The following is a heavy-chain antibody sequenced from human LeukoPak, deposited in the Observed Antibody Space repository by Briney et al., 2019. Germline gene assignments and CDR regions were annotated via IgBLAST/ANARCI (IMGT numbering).Heavy chain of an antibody. CDR1: GYTFSDYY. J-gene: IGHJ6*03. Sequence: ASVKVSCKASGYTFSDYYLHWVRQAPGQGLEWMGRINPNSADTVYAQKFQGRVTMTRDTSISTVYMELTSLRSDDTALYYCARGGGPSTDYYYMDAWGKGTTVTVSS. CDR2: INPNSADT. CDR3: ARGGGPSTDYYYMDA. D-gene: IGHD2-2*01. V-gene: IGHV1-2*02.